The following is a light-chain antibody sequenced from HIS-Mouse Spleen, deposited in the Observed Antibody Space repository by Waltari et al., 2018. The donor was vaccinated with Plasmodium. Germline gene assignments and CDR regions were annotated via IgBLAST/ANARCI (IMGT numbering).Light chain of an antibody. V-gene: IGKV3-20*01. CDR2: GAS. Sequence: DIVLTQSPGTLSLSPGERATLSCRASQRVSSRYFSWYQQKPGQAPRLLINGASSRANGIPDRFSGSGSGTDFTLTISRLGPEDFAVYYCQQYGSSPYTFGQGTKLEIK. CDR3: QQYGSSPYT. J-gene: IGKJ2*01. CDR1: QRVSSRY.